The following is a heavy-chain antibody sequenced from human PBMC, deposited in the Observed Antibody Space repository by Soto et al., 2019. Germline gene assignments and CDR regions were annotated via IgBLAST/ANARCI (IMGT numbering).Heavy chain of an antibody. D-gene: IGHD4-17*01. CDR2: ISSSSSYI. V-gene: IGHV3-21*01. CDR3: ARGSDYGDYDLAGDFDY. Sequence: GGSLRLSCAASGFTFSSYSMNWVRQAPGKGLEWVSSISSSSSYIYYADSVKSRFTISRDNAKNSLYLQMNSLRAEDTAVYYCARGSDYGDYDLAGDFDYWGQGTLVTVSS. J-gene: IGHJ4*02. CDR1: GFTFSSYS.